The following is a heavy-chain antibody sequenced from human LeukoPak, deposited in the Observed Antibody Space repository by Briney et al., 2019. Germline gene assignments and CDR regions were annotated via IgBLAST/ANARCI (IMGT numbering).Heavy chain of an antibody. D-gene: IGHD3-10*01. V-gene: IGHV4-30-2*01. CDR2: IFHSGST. CDR1: GGSISSGGYS. J-gene: IGHJ4*02. Sequence: SETLSLTCAVSGGSISSGGYSWSWIRQPSGGGLEWIGYIFHSGSTYYNPSLKSRVTISVDRSKNQFSLKLSSVTAADTGVYYCARFYASGSSFDYWGQGTLVTVSS. CDR3: ARFYASGSSFDY.